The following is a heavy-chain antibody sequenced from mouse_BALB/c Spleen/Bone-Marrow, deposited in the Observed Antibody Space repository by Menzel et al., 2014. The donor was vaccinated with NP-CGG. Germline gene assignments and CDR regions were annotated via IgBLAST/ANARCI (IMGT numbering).Heavy chain of an antibody. CDR3: ARNSRGYGNSFAY. CDR2: IWRGGST. Sequence: QVQLQQSGPGLVQPSQSLSITCTVSGFSLTSYGVHWVRQSPGKGLEWLGAIWRGGSTDYNAAFISRLSISKDNSKSQVFFKMSSLQANNTAIYYCARNSRGYGNSFAYWGQGTLVTVSA. CDR1: GFSLTSYG. J-gene: IGHJ3*01. V-gene: IGHV2-2*02. D-gene: IGHD2-10*02.